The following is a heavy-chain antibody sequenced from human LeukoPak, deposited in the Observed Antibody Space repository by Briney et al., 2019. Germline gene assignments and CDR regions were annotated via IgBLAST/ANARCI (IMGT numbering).Heavy chain of an antibody. Sequence: SVEVSCKASGGTFSSYAISWVRQAPGQGLEWMGRIIPIFGTANYAQKFQGRVTITADKSTSTAYMELSSLRSEDTAVYYCASITIFGVVISDYWGQGTLVTVSS. D-gene: IGHD3-3*01. CDR3: ASITIFGVVISDY. J-gene: IGHJ4*02. CDR1: GGTFSSYA. CDR2: IIPIFGTA. V-gene: IGHV1-69*06.